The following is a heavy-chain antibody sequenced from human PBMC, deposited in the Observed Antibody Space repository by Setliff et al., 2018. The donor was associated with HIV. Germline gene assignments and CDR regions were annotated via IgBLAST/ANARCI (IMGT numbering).Heavy chain of an antibody. CDR2: VYYSGTT. CDR3: ARKYLVNVFDY. V-gene: IGHV4-59*01. Sequence: PSETLSLTCSVFGGSLSSYYWSWIRQPPGKGLEWIGYVYYSGTTNYNPSLKSRVSMSVDTSKNQFSLRLSSVTAADTAVYYCARKYLVNVFDYWGQGMLVTVSS. CDR1: GGSLSSYY. D-gene: IGHD3-22*01. J-gene: IGHJ4*02.